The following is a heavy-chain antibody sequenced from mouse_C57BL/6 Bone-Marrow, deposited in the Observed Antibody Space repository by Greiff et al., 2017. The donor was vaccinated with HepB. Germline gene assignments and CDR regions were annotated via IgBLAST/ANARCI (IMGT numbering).Heavy chain of an antibody. CDR1: GYTFTSYG. CDR3: ALYRGFAY. Sequence: QVQLKESGAELARPGASVKLSCKASGYTFTSYGISWVKQSTGQGLEWIGEIYPRSGNTYYNEKFKGKATLTADKSSSTAYMELRSLTSEDSAVYYCALYRGFAYWGQGTLVTVSA. V-gene: IGHV1-81*01. D-gene: IGHD1-1*01. CDR2: IYPRSGNT. J-gene: IGHJ3*01.